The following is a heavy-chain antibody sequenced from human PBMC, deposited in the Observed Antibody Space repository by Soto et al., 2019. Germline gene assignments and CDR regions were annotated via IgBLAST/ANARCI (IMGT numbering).Heavy chain of an antibody. CDR2: IFTGGST. V-gene: IGHV3-53*04. CDR3: ARDRYSSGWLDAFDI. D-gene: IGHD6-19*01. CDR1: GFTVSSNY. Sequence: EVQLVESGGGLVQPGGSLRLSCAASGFTVSSNYMSWVRQAPGKGLEWVSVIFTGGSTYYADSVKGRFTISRHSSKKTVYLQKNSLRAEDTAVYYCARDRYSSGWLDAFDIWGQGTMVTVSS. J-gene: IGHJ3*02.